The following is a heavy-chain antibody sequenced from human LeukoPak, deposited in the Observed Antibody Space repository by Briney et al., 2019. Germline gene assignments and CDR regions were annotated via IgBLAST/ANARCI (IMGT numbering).Heavy chain of an antibody. CDR3: ARSQGARFDY. CDR1: GGSISSSSYY. V-gene: IGHV4-39*07. CDR2: IYYSGST. Sequence: SETLSLTCTVSGGSISSSSYYWGWIRQPPGKGLEWIGSIYYSGSTYYNPSLKSRVTMSVDTSKNQFSLKLSSVTAADTAVYYCARSQGARFDYRGQGTLVTVSS. D-gene: IGHD3-16*01. J-gene: IGHJ4*02.